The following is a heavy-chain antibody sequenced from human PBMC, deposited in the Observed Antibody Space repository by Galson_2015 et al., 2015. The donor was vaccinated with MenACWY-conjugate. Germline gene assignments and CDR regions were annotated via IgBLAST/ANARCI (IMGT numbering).Heavy chain of an antibody. CDR3: ARSYVPGSDRKNYYMDV. CDR2: VNSDGSGT. CDR1: GFTFRSYW. J-gene: IGHJ6*03. Sequence: CAASGFTFRSYWMHWVRQAPEKGLVWVSRVNSDGSGTGYADSVKGRFTISRDNAKNMLFLQMNSLKVEDTAVYYCARSYVPGSDRKNYYMDVWGRGTTVTVSS. V-gene: IGHV3-74*01. D-gene: IGHD3-16*01.